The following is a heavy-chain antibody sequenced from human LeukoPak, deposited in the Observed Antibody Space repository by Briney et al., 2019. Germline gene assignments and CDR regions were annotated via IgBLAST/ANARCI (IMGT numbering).Heavy chain of an antibody. CDR1: GGSITSGDYS. CDR2: IYHSGST. Sequence: SETLSLTCAVSGGSITSGDYSWSWIRQPPGKGLEWIGYIYHSGSTYYNPSLKSRVTMSVDMSKNQFSLKLSSVTAADTAVYYCARARGEWFDPWGQGTLVTVSS. J-gene: IGHJ5*02. D-gene: IGHD4-17*01. CDR3: ARARGEWFDP. V-gene: IGHV4-30-2*01.